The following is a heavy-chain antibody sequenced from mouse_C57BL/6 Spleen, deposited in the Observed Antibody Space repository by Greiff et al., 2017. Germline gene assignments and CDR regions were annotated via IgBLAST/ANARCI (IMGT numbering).Heavy chain of an antibody. D-gene: IGHD2-4*01. CDR2: IDPSDSYT. CDR1: GYTFTSYW. J-gene: IGHJ2*01. CDR3: ASMITTAFDD. V-gene: IGHV1-69*01. Sequence: VQLQQPGAELVMPGASVKLSCKASGYTFTSYWMHWVKQRPGQGLEWIGEIDPSDSYTNYNQKFKGKSTLTVDKSSSTAYMQLSSLTSEDSAVYYCASMITTAFDDWGKGTTLTVSS.